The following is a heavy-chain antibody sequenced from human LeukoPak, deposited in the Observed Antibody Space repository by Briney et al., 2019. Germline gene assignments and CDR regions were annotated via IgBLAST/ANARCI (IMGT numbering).Heavy chain of an antibody. V-gene: IGHV4-59*08. J-gene: IGHJ4*02. D-gene: IGHD3-3*01. CDR1: GGSISSYY. CDR2: IYYSGST. CDR3: ARLTPPVDFWSGYYIY. Sequence: SETLSLTCTVSGGSISSYYWSWIRQPPGKGLEWIGYIYYSGSTNYNPSLKSRVTISVDTSKNQFSLKLSSVTAADAAVYYCARLTPPVDFWSGYYIYWGQGTLVTVSS.